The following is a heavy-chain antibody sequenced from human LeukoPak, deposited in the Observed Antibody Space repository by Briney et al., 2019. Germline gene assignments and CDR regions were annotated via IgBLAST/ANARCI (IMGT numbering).Heavy chain of an antibody. Sequence: SQTLSLTCTISGDSISSSSAAWNWIRQSPSRGLEWLGGTYYRSRWFYDYTTSVKGRITINADTSENQFSLQLKSVTPEDTAVYYCARFEYGAPDYWGQGTLVTVPS. J-gene: IGHJ4*02. CDR2: TYYRSRWFY. V-gene: IGHV6-1*01. CDR1: GDSISSSSAA. CDR3: ARFEYGAPDY. D-gene: IGHD2/OR15-2a*01.